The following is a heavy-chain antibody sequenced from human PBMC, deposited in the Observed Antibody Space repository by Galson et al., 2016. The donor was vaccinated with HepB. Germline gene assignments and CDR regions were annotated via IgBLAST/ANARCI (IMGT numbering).Heavy chain of an antibody. Sequence: PALVKPTQTLTLTCSFSGFSLATSGVGVGWLRQTPGKALEWLGIIYWDDDQHYSPSLTSRLTIIKEISKNQVFLTMTNMDHVDSGTYYCAHRIRYTFGLGYRSAFDIWGQGTMVTVSP. D-gene: IGHD3-16*01. CDR2: IYWDDDQ. CDR3: AHRIRYTFGLGYRSAFDI. J-gene: IGHJ3*02. V-gene: IGHV2-5*02. CDR1: GFSLATSGVG.